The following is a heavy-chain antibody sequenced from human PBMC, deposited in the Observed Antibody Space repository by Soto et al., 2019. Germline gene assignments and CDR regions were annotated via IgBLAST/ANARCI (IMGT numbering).Heavy chain of an antibody. V-gene: IGHV3-23*01. D-gene: IGHD3-16*01. CDR2: ISGSGGST. CDR3: AKDPLVLGWFDP. J-gene: IGHJ5*02. Sequence: TGGSLSLSCAASGFTFSSYAMSWVRPAPGKGLEWVSAISGSGGSTYYADSVKGRFTISRDNSKNTLYLQMNSLRAEDTAVYYCAKDPLVLGWFDPWGQGTLVTVSS. CDR1: GFTFSSYA.